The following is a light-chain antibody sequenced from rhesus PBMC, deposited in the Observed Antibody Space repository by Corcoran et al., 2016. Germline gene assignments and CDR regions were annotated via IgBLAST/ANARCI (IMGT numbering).Light chain of an antibody. Sequence: QAAPAQSPSVSGSPGQSVTISCTGSSSDIGGYNRVSWYQHRPNKAPKLMIYGVDKRPSGVSTRFSGSKSGNTASLTISGLQPEDAADYYCTSYATGDIYIFGSGTRLTVL. CDR1: SSDIGGYNR. J-gene: IGLJ1*01. V-gene: IGLV2S4*01. CDR3: TSYATGDIYI. CDR2: GVD.